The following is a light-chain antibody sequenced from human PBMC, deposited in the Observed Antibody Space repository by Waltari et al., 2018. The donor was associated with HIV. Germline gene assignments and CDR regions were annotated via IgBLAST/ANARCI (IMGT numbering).Light chain of an antibody. CDR2: AAS. V-gene: IGKV1-27*01. Sequence: ASVGDRVTITCRASQGISNYLAWYQQKPGKVPKLLIYAASTLQSGVPSRFSGSGFGTDFTLTISSLQPEDVATYFCQKYNSAPPFTFGPGTKVDIK. CDR1: QGISNY. J-gene: IGKJ3*01. CDR3: QKYNSAPPFT.